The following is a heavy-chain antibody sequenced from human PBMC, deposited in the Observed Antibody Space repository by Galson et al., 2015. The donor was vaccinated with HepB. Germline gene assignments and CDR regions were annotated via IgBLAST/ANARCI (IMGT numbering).Heavy chain of an antibody. Sequence: SVKVSCKASGYTFTSYAMHWVRQAPGQRLEWMGWINAGNGNTKYSQKFQGRVTITRDTSASTAYMELSSLRSEDTAVYYCARVRSSSWRFDYWGQGTLVTVSS. CDR3: ARVRSSSWRFDY. D-gene: IGHD6-13*01. CDR1: GYTFTSYA. V-gene: IGHV1-3*01. J-gene: IGHJ4*02. CDR2: INAGNGNT.